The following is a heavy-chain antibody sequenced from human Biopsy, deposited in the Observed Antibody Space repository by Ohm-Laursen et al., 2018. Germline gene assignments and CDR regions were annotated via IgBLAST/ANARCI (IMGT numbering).Heavy chain of an antibody. CDR2: INPNSGNA. Sequence: GASVTVSCTASGYTFAGYYIHWVRQAPGHGLEWMGWINPNSGNANYAQSFQGRLTVTRDTSISTAYMELTSLTFDDTAIYYCARVPAYPSIDGYYGLDLWGRGTLVTVSS. CDR3: ARVPAYPSIDGYYGLDL. CDR1: GYTFAGYY. D-gene: IGHD3-3*01. J-gene: IGHJ2*01. V-gene: IGHV1-2*02.